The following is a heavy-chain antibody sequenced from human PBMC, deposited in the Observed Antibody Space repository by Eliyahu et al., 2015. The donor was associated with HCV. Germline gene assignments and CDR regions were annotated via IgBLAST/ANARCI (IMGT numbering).Heavy chain of an antibody. V-gene: IGHV3-7*04. CDR3: TRDGIPGDLGPSPAPPPGY. J-gene: IGHJ4*02. CDR2: IKXDGGQK. Sequence: EVQLVXSGGGLVQPGGSLRLSCAAXGFTFXXYWMSWVRQAPGKGLXWVANIKXDGGQKYFVDSVKGRFTISRDNAKNSLYLQMNSLRADDTGVYYCTRDGIPGDLGPSPAPPPGYWGQGILVTVSS. D-gene: IGHD7-27*01. CDR1: GFTFXXYW.